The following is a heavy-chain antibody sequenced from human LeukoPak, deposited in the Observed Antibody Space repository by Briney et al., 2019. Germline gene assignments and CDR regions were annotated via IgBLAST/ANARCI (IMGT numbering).Heavy chain of an antibody. Sequence: GGSLRLSCAASGFTFSSYAMSWVRQAPGKGLEWVSTISNSDYNTYYTDSVKGRFTISRDNSKNTLYLQMSSLRAEDTAVYYCAREGDEAYYFDYWGQGTLVTVSS. V-gene: IGHV3-23*01. J-gene: IGHJ4*02. CDR1: GFTFSSYA. CDR2: ISNSDYNT. CDR3: AREGDEAYYFDY. D-gene: IGHD5-24*01.